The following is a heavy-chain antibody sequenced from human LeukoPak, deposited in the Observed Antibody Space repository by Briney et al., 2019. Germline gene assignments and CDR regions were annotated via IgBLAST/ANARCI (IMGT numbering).Heavy chain of an antibody. Sequence: GGSLRLSCAASGFAFSNYDMLWVRQATGKGLEWVSAINTAADTYYPDSVKGRFTISRDNAKNSLYLQMNSLRAEDTAVYYCARGPMVRGPDYWGQGTLVTVSS. J-gene: IGHJ4*02. CDR3: ARGPMVRGPDY. V-gene: IGHV3-13*04. CDR2: INTAADT. CDR1: GFAFSNYD. D-gene: IGHD3-10*01.